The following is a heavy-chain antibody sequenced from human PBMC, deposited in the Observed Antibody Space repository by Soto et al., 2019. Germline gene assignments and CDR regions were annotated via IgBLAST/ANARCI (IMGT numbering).Heavy chain of an antibody. Sequence: ASVKVSCKASGYTFTSYGISWVRQAPGQGLEWMGWISAYNGNTNYAQKLQGRVTMTTDTSTSTAYMELRSLRSDDTAVYYCARSGAYCGGDCYRISGTADYWGQGTLVTVSS. V-gene: IGHV1-18*01. J-gene: IGHJ4*02. CDR1: GYTFTSYG. CDR3: ARSGAYCGGDCYRISGTADY. CDR2: ISAYNGNT. D-gene: IGHD2-21*02.